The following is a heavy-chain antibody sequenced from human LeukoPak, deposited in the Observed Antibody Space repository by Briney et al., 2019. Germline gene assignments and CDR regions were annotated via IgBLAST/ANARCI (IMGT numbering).Heavy chain of an antibody. J-gene: IGHJ6*02. CDR2: ISAFGGST. Sequence: PGGSLRLSCAASGFAFSSYAMTWVRXAPGKXLEWVSTISAFGGSTNYADSVKGRFTISRDNSKSTLYLQMNSLRAEDTAVYYCAARPFGMDVWGQGTTVTVSS. CDR1: GFAFSSYA. D-gene: IGHD1-1*01. CDR3: AARPFGMDV. V-gene: IGHV3-23*01.